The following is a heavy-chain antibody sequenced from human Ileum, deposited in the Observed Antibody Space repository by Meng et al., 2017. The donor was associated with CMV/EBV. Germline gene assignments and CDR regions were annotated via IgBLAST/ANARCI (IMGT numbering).Heavy chain of an antibody. CDR1: GGSISSSLYY. Sequence: RLQRQASGPGLVKPSETLSLTCTVSGGSISSSLYYWGWIRQPPGKGLEWIGTISYSGTAFYNLSLKSRVAISIDTSKFQFSLKLSSVTATDTAVYYCARDSTYPSGLDYWGQGTLVTVSS. CDR2: ISYSGTA. J-gene: IGHJ4*02. D-gene: IGHD3-10*01. CDR3: ARDSTYPSGLDY. V-gene: IGHV4-39*06.